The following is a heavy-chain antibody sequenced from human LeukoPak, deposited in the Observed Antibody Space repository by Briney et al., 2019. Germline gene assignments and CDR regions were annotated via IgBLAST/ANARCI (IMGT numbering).Heavy chain of an antibody. CDR2: IRGSGGST. V-gene: IGHV3-23*01. Sequence: GGSLRLSCAASGFTSSSYAMSWVRQAPGEGLEWVSAIRGSGGSTYYAGSVKGRFTISRDNSKNTLYLQMNSLRAEDTAVYYCAKDTRGYDILTGSLDYCRQGTLVTASS. CDR1: GFTSSSYA. J-gene: IGHJ4*02. D-gene: IGHD3-9*01. CDR3: AKDTRGYDILTGSLDY.